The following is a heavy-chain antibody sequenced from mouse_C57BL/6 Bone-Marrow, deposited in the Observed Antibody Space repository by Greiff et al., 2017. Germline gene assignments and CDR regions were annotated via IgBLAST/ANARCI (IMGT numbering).Heavy chain of an antibody. CDR1: GFTFSDAW. CDR3: MGNNYVGYFDV. J-gene: IGHJ1*03. CDR2: IRNKANNHAT. D-gene: IGHD5-2*01. V-gene: IGHV6-6*01. Sequence: EVQLVESGGGLVQPGGSMKLSCAASGFTFSDAWMDWVRQSPEKGLEWVAEIRNKANNHATYYAESVKGRFTISRDDSKSSVYLQMNSLRAEDTGIYSCMGNNYVGYFDVWGTGTTVTVSS.